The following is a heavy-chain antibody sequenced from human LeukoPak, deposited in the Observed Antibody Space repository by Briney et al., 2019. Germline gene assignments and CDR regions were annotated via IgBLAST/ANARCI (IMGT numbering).Heavy chain of an antibody. J-gene: IGHJ6*04. CDR2: IYSEGHI. V-gene: IGHV3-66*01. CDR3: AREPQLVAGGV. D-gene: IGHD6-6*01. Sequence: GGSLRLSCAVSGFSVSNNYLSWVRQAPGKGLECVSLIYSEGHIYYAGSVKGRFTISRDNAKNSLYLQINSLRAEDTAVYYCAREPQLVAGGVWGKGTTVTVSS. CDR1: GFSVSNNY.